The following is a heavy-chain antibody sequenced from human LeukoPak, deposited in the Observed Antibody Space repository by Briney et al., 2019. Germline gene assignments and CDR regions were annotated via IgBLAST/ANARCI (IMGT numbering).Heavy chain of an antibody. CDR3: ASSLLYGSGSFYTFDI. CDR1: GGSFSGYY. Sequence: PSETLSLTCAVYGGSFSGYYWSWIRQPPGKGLEWIGEINHSGSTNYNPSLKSRVTISVDTSKNQFSLKLSSVTAADTAVYYCASSLLYGSGSFYTFDIWGQGTMVTVSS. CDR2: INHSGST. V-gene: IGHV4-34*01. D-gene: IGHD3-10*01. J-gene: IGHJ3*02.